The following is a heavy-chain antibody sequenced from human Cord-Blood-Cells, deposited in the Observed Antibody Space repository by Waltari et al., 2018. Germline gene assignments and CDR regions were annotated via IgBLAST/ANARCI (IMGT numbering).Heavy chain of an antibody. D-gene: IGHD6-6*01. J-gene: IGHJ5*02. Sequence: QVQLVQSGAEVKKPGASVKVSCKVSGYTLTALSMHWVRQAPGKGLEWMGGFDPENGETINAKKFQGRVTMTEDTSTDTAYMELSSLRSEDTAVYYCATGGWSIAAKNWFDPWGQGTLVTVSS. V-gene: IGHV1-24*01. CDR2: FDPENGET. CDR1: GYTLTALS. CDR3: ATGGWSIAAKNWFDP.